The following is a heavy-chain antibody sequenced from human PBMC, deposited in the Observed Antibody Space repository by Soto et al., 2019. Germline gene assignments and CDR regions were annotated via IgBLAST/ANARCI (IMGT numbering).Heavy chain of an antibody. CDR1: GYTFTSYG. J-gene: IGHJ3*02. V-gene: IGHV1-18*01. CDR3: ARGALSYYDSSGYYSGAAFDI. Sequence: QVQLVQSGAEVKQPGASVKVSCKASGYTFTSYGISWVRQAPGQGLEWMGRISAYNGNTNYAQKLQGRVTMTTDTSTSTAYMELRSLRSDDTAVYYCARGALSYYDSSGYYSGAAFDIWGQGTMVTVSS. CDR2: ISAYNGNT. D-gene: IGHD3-22*01.